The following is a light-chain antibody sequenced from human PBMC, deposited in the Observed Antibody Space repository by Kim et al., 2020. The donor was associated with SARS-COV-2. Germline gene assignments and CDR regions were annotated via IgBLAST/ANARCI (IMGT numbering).Light chain of an antibody. Sequence: QRVTISCTGSELNIGAGYYVHWFQQFPGTAPKLVILGNSNRPSGVPDRFSGSKSGTSASLAITGLQPEDEADYYCQSYDIGLSGALFGGGTKVTVL. V-gene: IGLV1-40*01. J-gene: IGLJ3*02. CDR3: QSYDIGLSGAL. CDR2: GNS. CDR1: ELNIGAGYY.